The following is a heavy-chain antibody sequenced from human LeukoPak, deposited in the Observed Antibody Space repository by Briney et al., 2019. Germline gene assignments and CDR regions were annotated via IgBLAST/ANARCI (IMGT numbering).Heavy chain of an antibody. CDR3: AKSLGSVVVAANEY. CDR1: GFTFSNYA. V-gene: IGHV3-23*01. CDR2: ISGRGVIT. D-gene: IGHD2-21*02. J-gene: IGHJ4*02. Sequence: GGTLRLSCGASGFTFSNYATSWVRQPPGKGLECLLAISGRGVITYAADSVKGRISISRDNPKNTLHLQRNSLRAENTPVYYCAKSLGSVVVAANEYWGERALFTVSP.